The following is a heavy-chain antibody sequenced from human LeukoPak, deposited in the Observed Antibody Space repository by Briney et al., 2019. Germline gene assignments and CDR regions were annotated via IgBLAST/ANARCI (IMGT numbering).Heavy chain of an antibody. CDR1: GFTFSSYI. CDR2: ISSGSSSI. Sequence: GGSLRLPCTASGFTFSSYISNWVRQAPGKGLEWVSYISSGSSSIYYADSVKGRFTVSRDNAKNSLYLQMNSLRDEDTAVYYCARGPYYFDYWGQGTLVTVSS. V-gene: IGHV3-48*02. CDR3: ARGPYYFDY. J-gene: IGHJ4*02.